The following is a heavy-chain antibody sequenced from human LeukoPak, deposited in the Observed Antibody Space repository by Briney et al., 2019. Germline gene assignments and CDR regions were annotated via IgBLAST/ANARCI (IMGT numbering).Heavy chain of an antibody. CDR1: GFTFDDYA. CDR3: AKDMRENLPSTLDY. J-gene: IGHJ4*02. Sequence: GGSLRLSCAASGFTFDDYAMHWVRQAPGKGLEWVSGISWNSGSIAYADSVKGRFTISRDNAKNSLYLQMNSLRAEDTALYYCAKDMRENLPSTLDYWGQGTLVTVSS. D-gene: IGHD2-2*01. CDR2: ISWNSGSI. V-gene: IGHV3-9*01.